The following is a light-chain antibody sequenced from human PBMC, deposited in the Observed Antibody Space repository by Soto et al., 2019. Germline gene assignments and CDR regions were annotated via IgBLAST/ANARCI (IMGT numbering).Light chain of an antibody. CDR2: DAS. J-gene: IGKJ4*01. V-gene: IGKV3-11*01. Sequence: EIVLTQSPATLSLSPGERATLSCRASQSVNSYLAWYQQKPGQAPRLLIYDASNRATGIPARFSGSGSGTDFTLTISSLEPEDFAVYYCQQGSNWPLTFGGGTKVEI. CDR1: QSVNSY. CDR3: QQGSNWPLT.